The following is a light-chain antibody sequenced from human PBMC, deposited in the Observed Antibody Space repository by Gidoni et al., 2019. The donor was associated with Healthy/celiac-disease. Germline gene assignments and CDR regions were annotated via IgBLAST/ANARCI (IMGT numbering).Light chain of an antibody. V-gene: IGKV3-20*01. CDR2: GAS. CDR1: QSVSSSY. J-gene: IGKJ4*01. Sequence: ESVLTQSPGTLSLSPGERATLSCRASQSVSSSYLAGYQQKPGQAPRLLIYGASSRATGIPDRFSGSGSLTDFTLTISRLEPEDFAVYYCQQYGRTFGGGTKVEIK. CDR3: QQYGRT.